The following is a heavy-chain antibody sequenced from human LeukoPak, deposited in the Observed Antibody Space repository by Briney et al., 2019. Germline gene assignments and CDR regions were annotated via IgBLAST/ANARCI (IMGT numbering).Heavy chain of an antibody. D-gene: IGHD7-27*01. J-gene: IGHJ4*02. CDR2: ISAYNGNT. V-gene: IGHV1-18*04. CDR3: ARLPINGENLYYFDY. CDR1: GYTFTSYG. Sequence: GASVKVSCKASGYTFTSYGISWVRQAPGQGLEWMGWISAYNGNTNYAQKLQGRVTMTTDTSTSTAYMELRGLRSDDTAVYYCARLPINGENLYYFDYWGQGTLVTVSS.